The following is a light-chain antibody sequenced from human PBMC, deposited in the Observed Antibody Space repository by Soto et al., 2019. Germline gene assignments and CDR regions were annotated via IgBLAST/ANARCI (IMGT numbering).Light chain of an antibody. V-gene: IGKV1-33*01. Sequence: DIQMTQSPSSLSASVGDRVTITCQASQDINNYLNWYQQKPGKAPKLLIYDASNLETGVPSRFSGSGSGTDFIFTISSLQPEDIATYYCKQYDSLPSFGQGTRLEIK. CDR1: QDINNY. J-gene: IGKJ5*01. CDR3: KQYDSLPS. CDR2: DAS.